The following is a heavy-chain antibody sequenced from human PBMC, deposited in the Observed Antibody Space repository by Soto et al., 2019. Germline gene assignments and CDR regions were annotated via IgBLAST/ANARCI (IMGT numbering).Heavy chain of an antibody. CDR3: ARMNYYDSSGYSSPFDY. D-gene: IGHD3-22*01. Sequence: PGESLKISCKGSGYSFTSYWIGWVRQMPGKGLGWMGIIYPGDSDTRYSPSFQGQVTISADKSISTAYLQWSSLKASDTAMYYCARMNYYDSSGYSSPFDYWGQGTLVTVYS. J-gene: IGHJ4*02. CDR1: GYSFTSYW. V-gene: IGHV5-51*01. CDR2: IYPGDSDT.